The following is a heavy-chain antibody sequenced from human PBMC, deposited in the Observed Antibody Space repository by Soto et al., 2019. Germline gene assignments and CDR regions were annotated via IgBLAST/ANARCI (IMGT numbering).Heavy chain of an antibody. Sequence: PGGSLRLSCAASGFTFSSYSMNWVRQAPGKGLEWVSSISSSSSYIYYADSVKGRFTISRDNAKNSLYLQMNSLRAEDTAVYYCAVGSQQHNKADFDYWGQGTLVTVSS. D-gene: IGHD6-13*01. CDR2: ISSSSSYI. V-gene: IGHV3-21*01. CDR1: GFTFSSYS. J-gene: IGHJ4*02. CDR3: AVGSQQHNKADFDY.